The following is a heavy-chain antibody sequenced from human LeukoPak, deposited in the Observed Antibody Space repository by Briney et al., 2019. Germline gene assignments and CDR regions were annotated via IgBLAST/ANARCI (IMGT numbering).Heavy chain of an antibody. CDR2: ISSSGSTI. Sequence: GGSLRLSCAASGFTFSSYEMNWVRQAPGKGLEWVSYISSSGSTIYYADSVKGRFTISRDNAKNSLYLQMNSLRAEDTAVYYCARASRGYSNTYWGQGTLVTVSS. J-gene: IGHJ4*02. D-gene: IGHD6-13*01. CDR1: GFTFSSYE. V-gene: IGHV3-48*03. CDR3: ARASRGYSNTY.